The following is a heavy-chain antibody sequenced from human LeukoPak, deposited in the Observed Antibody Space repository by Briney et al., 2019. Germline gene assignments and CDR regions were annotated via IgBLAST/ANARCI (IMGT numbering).Heavy chain of an antibody. V-gene: IGHV4-39*01. CDR3: VRHLRVGATVVNY. CDR2: IYYSGST. D-gene: IGHD4-23*01. J-gene: IGHJ4*02. Sequence: SETLSLTCTVSGVSISSSSYYWGWIRQPPGKGLEWIGSIYYSGSTYYNPSLKSRVTISVDTSKNQFSLKLSSVTAADTAVYYCVRHLRVGATVVNYWGQGTLVTVSS. CDR1: GVSISSSSYY.